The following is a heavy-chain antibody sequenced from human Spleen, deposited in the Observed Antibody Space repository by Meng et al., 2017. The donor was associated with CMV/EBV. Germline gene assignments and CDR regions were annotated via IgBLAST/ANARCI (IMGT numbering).Heavy chain of an antibody. CDR2: IYKNEKT. Sequence: SETLSLTCTVSGGSISSSSYYWGWIRQSPGKGLEWIGTIYKNEKTYYKSSVKSRVTISVDTSKNQFSLKLRSVAAADTAVYYCARDTYDFWSDNEVGAFDIWGQGTMVTVSS. V-gene: IGHV4-39*07. J-gene: IGHJ3*02. D-gene: IGHD3-3*01. CDR3: ARDTYDFWSDNEVGAFDI. CDR1: GGSISSSSYY.